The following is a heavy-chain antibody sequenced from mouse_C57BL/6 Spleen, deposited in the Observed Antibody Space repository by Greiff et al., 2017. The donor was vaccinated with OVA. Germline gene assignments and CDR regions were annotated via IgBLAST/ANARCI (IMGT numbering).Heavy chain of an antibody. V-gene: IGHV1-22*01. CDR3: ALYGNCEGWFAY. D-gene: IGHD2-1*01. CDR1: GYTFTDYN. J-gene: IGHJ3*01. Sequence: EVQLQQSGPELVKPGASVKMSCKASGYTFTDYNMHWVKQSHGKSLEWIGYINPNNGGTSYNQKFKGKATLTVNKSSSTAYMELRSLTSEDSAVYYCALYGNCEGWFAYWGQGTLVTVSA. CDR2: INPNNGGT.